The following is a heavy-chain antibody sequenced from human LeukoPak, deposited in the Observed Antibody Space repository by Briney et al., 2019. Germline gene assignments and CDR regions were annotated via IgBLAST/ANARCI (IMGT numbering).Heavy chain of an antibody. CDR2: IRYDGSNK. D-gene: IGHD6-6*01. J-gene: IGHJ6*03. V-gene: IGHV3-30*02. Sequence: GGSLRLSCAASGFTFSSYGMHWVRQAPGKGLEWVAFIRYDGSNKYYADSVKGRFTISRDNSKNTLYLQMNSLRAEDTAVYYCARVTPSSSSPLGYMDVWGKGTTVTVSS. CDR3: ARVTPSSSSPLGYMDV. CDR1: GFTFSSYG.